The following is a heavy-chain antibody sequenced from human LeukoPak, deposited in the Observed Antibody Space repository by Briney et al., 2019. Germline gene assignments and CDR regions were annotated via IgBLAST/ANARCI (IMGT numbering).Heavy chain of an antibody. V-gene: IGHV4-59*12. D-gene: IGHD3-10*01. CDR3: ARDRGAGVY. Sequence: SETLSLTCTVSGGSISYFYWSWIRQPPGKGLEWIGYIYYSGSTNYNPSLKSRVTISVDTSKNQFSLKLSSVTAADTAVYYCARDRGAGVYWGQGTLVTVSS. CDR2: IYYSGST. J-gene: IGHJ4*02. CDR1: GGSISYFY.